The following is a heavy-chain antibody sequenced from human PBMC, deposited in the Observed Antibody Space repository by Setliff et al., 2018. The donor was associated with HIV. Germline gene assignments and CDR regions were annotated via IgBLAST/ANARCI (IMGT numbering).Heavy chain of an antibody. CDR2: IIPEFGTT. J-gene: IGHJ6*02. D-gene: IGHD2-15*01. CDR3: ARGSGGYCSGGSCYFGFGLAL. V-gene: IGHV1-69*13. CDR1: GGTFSSFA. Sequence: GASVKVSCKASGGTFSSFAISWVRQAPGQGLEWMGGIIPEFGTTNYAQKFQGRVTITADESTSTVYMELSSLGFEDTAVYYCARGSGGYCSGGSCYFGFGLALWGQGTTVTVSS.